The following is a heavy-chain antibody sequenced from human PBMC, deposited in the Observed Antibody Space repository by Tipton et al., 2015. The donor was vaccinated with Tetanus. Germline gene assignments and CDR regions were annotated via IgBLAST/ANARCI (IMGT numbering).Heavy chain of an antibody. V-gene: IGHV4-61*01. J-gene: IGHJ1*01. D-gene: IGHD2-8*02. CDR3: AGVTAQRTELYFEH. CDR1: GGSVSSGSYY. CDR2: ILYGGGT. Sequence: TLSLTCSIFGGSVSSGSYYWAWIRQPPGKGLEYIGYILYGGGTHYNPSLKSRVTVSADPPQNQFSLKMTSVTAADTAVYYCAGVTAQRTELYFEHWGQGTQVTVSS.